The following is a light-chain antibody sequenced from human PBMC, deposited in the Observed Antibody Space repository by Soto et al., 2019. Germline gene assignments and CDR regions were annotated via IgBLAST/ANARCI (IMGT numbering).Light chain of an antibody. CDR3: ISYTSSGTYV. V-gene: IGLV2-14*01. Sequence: QSVLTQPASVSGSPGQSITISCTGTSSDVGDYNFVSWYQHHPGKVPKLLIYEVTNRPLGVSNRFSASKSGNTASLTISGLQAEDEADYYCISYTSSGTYVFGTGTKVTVL. J-gene: IGLJ1*01. CDR1: SSDVGDYNF. CDR2: EVT.